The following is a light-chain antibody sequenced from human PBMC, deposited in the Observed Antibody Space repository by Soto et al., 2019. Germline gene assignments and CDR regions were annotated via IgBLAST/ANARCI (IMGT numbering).Light chain of an antibody. CDR2: GAS. V-gene: IGKV3D-15*01. J-gene: IGKJ1*01. Sequence: EIVMTQSPATLSVPPGERATLSCRASQSVSSKLAWYQQKPGQAPRLLIYGASSRATGIPDRFSGSGSGTDFTLTISRLEPEDFAVYYCQHYNTWPWTFGQGTKVDIK. CDR1: QSVSSK. CDR3: QHYNTWPWT.